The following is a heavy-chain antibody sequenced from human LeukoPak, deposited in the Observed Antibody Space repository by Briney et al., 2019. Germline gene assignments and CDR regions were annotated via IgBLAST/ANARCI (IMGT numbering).Heavy chain of an antibody. V-gene: IGHV4-59*11. D-gene: IGHD3-9*01. Sequence: SETLSLTCTVSGGSISSHYWSWIRQPPGKGLEWIGYIYYSGSTNYNPSLKSRVTISVDTSKNQFSLKLSSVTAADTAVYYCASGPYDILTGYPAWPFDYWGQGTLVTVSS. CDR3: ASGPYDILTGYPAWPFDY. CDR1: GGSISSHY. CDR2: IYYSGST. J-gene: IGHJ4*02.